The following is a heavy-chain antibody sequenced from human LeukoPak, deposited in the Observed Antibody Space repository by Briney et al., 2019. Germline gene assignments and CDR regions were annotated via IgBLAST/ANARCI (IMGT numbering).Heavy chain of an antibody. J-gene: IGHJ3*02. V-gene: IGHV4-30-4*08. D-gene: IGHD3-3*01. CDR1: GASITSGDYY. CDR3: ARGRKRFLEWLLYPRAFDI. Sequence: SQTLSLTCTVSGASITSGDYYWSWIRQPPGKGLEWTGYIYYSESAYYNPSLMSRLTISIDTSKNQFSLKLSSVTAADTAVYYCARGRKRFLEWLLYPRAFDIWGQGTMVTVSS. CDR2: IYYSESA.